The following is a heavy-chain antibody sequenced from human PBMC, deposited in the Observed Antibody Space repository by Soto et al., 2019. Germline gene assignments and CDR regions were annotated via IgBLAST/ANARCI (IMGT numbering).Heavy chain of an antibody. CDR3: ARGDSTGSPTGWFDP. D-gene: IGHD6-19*01. CDR2: ISNYNGDT. J-gene: IGHJ5*02. CDR1: GYTFTRYS. V-gene: IGHV1-18*04. Sequence: ASVKVSCKASGYTFTRYSINWVRQAPGQGLEWVGWISNYNGDTKYAQKFQGRVTLTTDTSTTTTYMDLRSLTSDDTAVYFCARGDSTGSPTGWFDPWGQGTLVTASS.